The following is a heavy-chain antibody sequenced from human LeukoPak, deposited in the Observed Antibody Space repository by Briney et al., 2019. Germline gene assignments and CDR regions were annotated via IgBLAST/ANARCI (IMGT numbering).Heavy chain of an antibody. J-gene: IGHJ4*02. Sequence: ASVKVSCKASGYTFTSYDINWVRQATGQRLEWMGWMNPNSGNTGYAQKFQGRVTMTRNTSISTAYMELSSLRSEDTAVYYCARGDLDGYPQGEIDYWGQGTLVTVSS. CDR1: GYTFTSYD. CDR2: MNPNSGNT. V-gene: IGHV1-8*01. CDR3: ARGDLDGYPQGEIDY. D-gene: IGHD5-24*01.